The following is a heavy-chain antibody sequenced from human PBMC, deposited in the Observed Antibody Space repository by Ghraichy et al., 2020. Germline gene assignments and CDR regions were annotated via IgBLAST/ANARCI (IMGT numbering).Heavy chain of an antibody. Sequence: SETLSLTCAVYGGSFSGYYWSWIRQPPGKGLEWIGEINHSGSTNYNPSLKSRVTISVDTSKNQFSLKLSSVTAADTAVYYCARENGYSGSSGIVYWGQGTLVTVSS. J-gene: IGHJ4*02. CDR1: GGSFSGYY. V-gene: IGHV4-34*01. D-gene: IGHD1-26*01. CDR3: ARENGYSGSSGIVY. CDR2: INHSGST.